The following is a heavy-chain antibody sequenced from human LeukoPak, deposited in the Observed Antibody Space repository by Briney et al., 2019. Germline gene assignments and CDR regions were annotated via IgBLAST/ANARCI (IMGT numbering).Heavy chain of an antibody. Sequence: SSETLSLTCTVSGGSISSYYWSWIRQPPGKGLEWIGYIHYGGSTNYNPSLKSRVTISVDTSKNQFSLRLSSVTAADTAVYYCARVSGDQLLTFGYWGQGTLVTVSS. D-gene: IGHD2-2*01. CDR2: IHYGGST. J-gene: IGHJ4*02. CDR1: GGSISSYY. CDR3: ARVSGDQLLTFGY. V-gene: IGHV4-59*01.